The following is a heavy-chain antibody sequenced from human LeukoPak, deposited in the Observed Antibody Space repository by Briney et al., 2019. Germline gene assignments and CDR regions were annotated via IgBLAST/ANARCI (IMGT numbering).Heavy chain of an antibody. CDR1: GFTFNNYD. V-gene: IGHV3-30*02. D-gene: IGHD3-3*01. CDR3: AKRSGGPSPFDY. CDR2: IRSDGSNK. J-gene: IGHJ4*02. Sequence: GGSLRLSCAASGFTFNNYDMQWVRQAPGKGLEWVTFIRSDGSNKYHADSVKGRFTISRDNSKNTLYLQMNSLRAEDTAVYYCAKRSGGPSPFDYWGQGTLVTVSS.